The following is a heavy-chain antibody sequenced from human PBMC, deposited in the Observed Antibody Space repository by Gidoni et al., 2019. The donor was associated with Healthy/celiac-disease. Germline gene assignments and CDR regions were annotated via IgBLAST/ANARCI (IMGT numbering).Heavy chain of an antibody. CDR1: GFTFSNAW. CDR2: IKSKTDGGTT. CDR3: TTKLNYGGNSQPYYYGMDV. D-gene: IGHD4-17*01. Sequence: EVQLVESGGGLVKPGGSLRLSCAASGFTFSNAWMSWVRQAPGKGLEWVGRIKSKTDGGTTDYAAPVKGRFTISRDDSKNTLYLQMNSLKTEDTAVYYCTTKLNYGGNSQPYYYGMDVWGQGTTVTVSS. V-gene: IGHV3-15*01. J-gene: IGHJ6*02.